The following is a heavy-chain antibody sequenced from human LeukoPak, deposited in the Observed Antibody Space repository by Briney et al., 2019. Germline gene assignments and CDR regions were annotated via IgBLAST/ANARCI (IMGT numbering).Heavy chain of an antibody. Sequence: GGSLRLSCAASGFTFSDYYMSWIRQAPGKGLGWVSYISSSGSTIYYADSVKGRFTISRDNAKNSLYLQMNSLRAEDTAVYYCARLKYDSSGYPDYWGQGTLVTVSS. CDR2: ISSSGSTI. CDR1: GFTFSDYY. D-gene: IGHD3-22*01. V-gene: IGHV3-11*01. CDR3: ARLKYDSSGYPDY. J-gene: IGHJ4*02.